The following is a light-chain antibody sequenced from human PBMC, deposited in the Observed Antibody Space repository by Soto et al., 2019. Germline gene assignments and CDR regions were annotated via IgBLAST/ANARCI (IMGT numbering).Light chain of an antibody. J-gene: IGKJ1*01. Sequence: DIQMTQSPSSLSASVGDRVTITCRASQSISNYLNCYQQKPGKAPKLLIYAASSLQSGVSSRFSGSGSGTDFTLTISSLQPEDFATYSCQQSYNSPQTFGQGTKVDIK. CDR1: QSISNY. CDR3: QQSYNSPQT. CDR2: AAS. V-gene: IGKV1-39*01.